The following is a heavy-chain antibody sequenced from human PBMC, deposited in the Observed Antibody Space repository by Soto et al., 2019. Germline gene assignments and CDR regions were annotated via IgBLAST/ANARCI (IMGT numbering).Heavy chain of an antibody. Sequence: GGALRLSCAASGFTFSNAWMSWVRQAPGKGLEWIGRIKSKTDGATTDYAGPVKGRFTISRDDSKKTLFVQMNGLKTEDTAVSYCTTIIPKAKWELGPWGQET. CDR1: GFTFSNAW. J-gene: IGHJ5*02. CDR3: TTIIPKAKWELGP. CDR2: IKSKTDGATT. D-gene: IGHD1-26*01. V-gene: IGHV3-15*05.